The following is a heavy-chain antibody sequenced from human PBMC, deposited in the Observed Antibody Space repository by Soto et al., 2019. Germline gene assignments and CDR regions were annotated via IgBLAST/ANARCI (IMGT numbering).Heavy chain of an antibody. V-gene: IGHV3-23*01. CDR1: GFTFSSYA. CDR3: AKDTDSSGYYAFDY. Sequence: LRLSCAASGFTFSSYAMSWVRQAPGKGLEWVSAISGSGGSTYYADSVKGRFTISRDNSKNTLYLQMNSLRAEDTAVYYCAKDTDSSGYYAFDYWGQGTLVTVSS. CDR2: ISGSGGST. J-gene: IGHJ4*02. D-gene: IGHD3-22*01.